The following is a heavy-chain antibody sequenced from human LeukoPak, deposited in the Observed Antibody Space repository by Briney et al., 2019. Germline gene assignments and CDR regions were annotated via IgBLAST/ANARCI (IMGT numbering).Heavy chain of an antibody. J-gene: IGHJ4*02. D-gene: IGHD5-12*01. CDR3: AKVGATMPHYFDC. CDR1: GFTFSSYA. CDR2: ISDSGGST. Sequence: GGSLRLSCAASGFTFSSYAMSWVRQAPGKGLEWVSGISDSGGSTYYAHPVKGRFTISRDNSKNTLYLQMNGLRAEDTAVYYCAKVGATMPHYFDCWGQGTLVTVSS. V-gene: IGHV3-23*01.